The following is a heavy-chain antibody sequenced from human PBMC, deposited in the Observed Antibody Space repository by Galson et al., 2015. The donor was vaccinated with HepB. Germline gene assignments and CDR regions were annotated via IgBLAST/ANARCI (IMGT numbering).Heavy chain of an antibody. CDR2: INKDGSET. V-gene: IGHV3-7*05. CDR1: GFTFGNWW. J-gene: IGHJ4*02. D-gene: IGHD2-15*01. CDR3: ASTYFCDGGRCYPDY. Sequence: SLRLSCAASGFTFGNWWMNWVRRAPGKGLELVANINKDGSETYYVDSVKGRFTISRDNAKNSMYLQMNSLRPEDTALYYCASTYFCDGGRCYPDYWGQGTLVTVSS.